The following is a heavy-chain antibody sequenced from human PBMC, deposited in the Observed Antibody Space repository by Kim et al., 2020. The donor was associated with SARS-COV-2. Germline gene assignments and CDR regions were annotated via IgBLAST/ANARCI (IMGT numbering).Heavy chain of an antibody. D-gene: IGHD5-12*01. J-gene: IGHJ2*01. CDR3: ARDPRGWLQPTAYWYFDL. Sequence: SETLSLTCTVSGGSISSYYWSWIRQPPGKGLEWIGYIYYSGSTNYNPSLTSRVTISVDTSKNQFSLKLSSVTAADTAVYYCARDPRGWLQPTAYWYFDLWGRGTLVTVSS. CDR2: IYYSGST. V-gene: IGHV4-59*01. CDR1: GGSISSYY.